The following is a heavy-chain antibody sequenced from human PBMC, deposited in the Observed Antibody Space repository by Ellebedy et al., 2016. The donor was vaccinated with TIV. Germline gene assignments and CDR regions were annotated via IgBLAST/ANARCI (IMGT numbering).Heavy chain of an antibody. CDR2: ISAYTGDT. J-gene: IGHJ4*02. D-gene: IGHD2-8*01. CDR3: ARDMVQGMVSIYVWFDY. CDR1: GYTFPGYY. V-gene: IGHV1-18*04. Sequence: ASVKVSCKASGYTFPGYYMHWVRQAPGQGLEWMGWISAYTGDTDYAVKYQGRLSMSTDTSTSTAYMELRSLKSDDTAVYYCARDMVQGMVSIYVWFDYWGQGTLVTVSS.